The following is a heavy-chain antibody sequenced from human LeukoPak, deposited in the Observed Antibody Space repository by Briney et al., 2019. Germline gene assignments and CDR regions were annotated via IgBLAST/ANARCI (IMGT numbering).Heavy chain of an antibody. Sequence: SETLSLTCAVYGGSFSGYYWSWIRQPPGKGLEWIGEINHSGSTNYNPSLQSRVNISLDTSKNQSSLKLRSVSAADTAVYYCASVCSGGSCYSWIDGWGQGTLVTV. CDR3: ASVCSGGSCYSWIDG. J-gene: IGHJ4*02. CDR2: INHSGST. D-gene: IGHD2-15*01. V-gene: IGHV4-34*01. CDR1: GGSFSGYY.